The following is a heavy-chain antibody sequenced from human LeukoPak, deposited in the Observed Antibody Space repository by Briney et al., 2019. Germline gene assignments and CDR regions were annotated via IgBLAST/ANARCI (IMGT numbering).Heavy chain of an antibody. CDR3: ARTTSFTASGYDY. J-gene: IGHJ4*02. CDR1: GYTFTNYH. CDR2: INPNNGDS. V-gene: IGHV1-8*03. Sequence: GASVKVSCKASGYTFTNYHINWVRQATGQGLEWMGWINPNNGDSGFAQKFQGRVTITRDTAMTTAYMELSSLTSEDTAIYFCARTTSFTASGYDYWGQGTLVTGSS. D-gene: IGHD6-25*01.